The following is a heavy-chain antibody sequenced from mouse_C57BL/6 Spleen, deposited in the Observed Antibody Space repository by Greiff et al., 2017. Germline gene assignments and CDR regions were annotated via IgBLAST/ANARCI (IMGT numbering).Heavy chain of an antibody. Sequence: EVKVVESGGGLVKPGGSLKLSCAASGFTFSSYAMSWVRQTPEKRLEWVATISDGGSYTYYPDNVKGRFTISRDNAKNNPYLQMSHLKSEDTAMYCCARGGNGYDGFAYWGQGTLVTVSA. CDR2: ISDGGSYT. V-gene: IGHV5-4*03. J-gene: IGHJ3*01. CDR3: ARGGNGYDGFAY. D-gene: IGHD2-2*01. CDR1: GFTFSSYA.